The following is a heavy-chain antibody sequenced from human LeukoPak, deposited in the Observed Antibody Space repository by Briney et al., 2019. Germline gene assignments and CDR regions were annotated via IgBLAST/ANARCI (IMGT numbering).Heavy chain of an antibody. D-gene: IGHD1-26*01. CDR2: FYSGRTT. Sequence: GGSLTLSCAASGFTVSSNYMSWVRQAPGKGLEWVSVFYSGRTTYYADSVKGRFTISRDNSKNTLYLQMNSLRPEDTAVYYCARGRLGSFFDYWGQGTLVTVSS. J-gene: IGHJ4*02. V-gene: IGHV3-66*01. CDR1: GFTVSSNY. CDR3: ARGRLGSFFDY.